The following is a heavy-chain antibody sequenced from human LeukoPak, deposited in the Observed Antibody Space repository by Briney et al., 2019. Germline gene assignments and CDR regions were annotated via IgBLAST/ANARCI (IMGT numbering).Heavy chain of an antibody. Sequence: PGGSLRLSCAASGFTFSDYYMNWLRQAPGKGLEWVSYISTGGRTTWYADSVKGRFTISRDDAKNSLYLQMNSLRAEDTAMYYCARVTTGAAEWGQGTLVTVSS. D-gene: IGHD1-1*01. CDR2: ISTGGRTT. V-gene: IGHV3-11*01. CDR3: ARVTTGAAE. J-gene: IGHJ4*02. CDR1: GFTFSDYY.